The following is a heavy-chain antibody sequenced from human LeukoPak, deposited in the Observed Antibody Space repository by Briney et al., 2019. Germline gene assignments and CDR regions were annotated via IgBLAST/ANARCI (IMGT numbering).Heavy chain of an antibody. V-gene: IGHV3-7*03. Sequence: AGGSLRLSCAASGFTFSYYWMSWVRQAPGKGLEWVANIKQDGSEKYYVDSVKGRFTISRDNAKNSLYLQMNSLRAEDTAVYYCARGSSSDGADYYYYYYMDVWGKGTTVTVSS. CDR3: ARGSSSDGADYYYYYYMDV. J-gene: IGHJ6*03. D-gene: IGHD6-6*01. CDR1: GFTFSYYW. CDR2: IKQDGSEK.